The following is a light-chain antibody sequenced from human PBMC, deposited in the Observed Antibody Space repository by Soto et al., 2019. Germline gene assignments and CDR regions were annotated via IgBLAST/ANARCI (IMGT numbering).Light chain of an antibody. V-gene: IGKV3D-15*01. Sequence: EIVMTQSPATLSVSPGERAALSCRASQSVSSNLAWYQQKPGQAPRLLIYGASTRATGIPARFSGSGSGTEFTLTINSLQSEDFAVYYCQQHNKWPRTFGQGTKVEIK. J-gene: IGKJ1*01. CDR1: QSVSSN. CDR2: GAS. CDR3: QQHNKWPRT.